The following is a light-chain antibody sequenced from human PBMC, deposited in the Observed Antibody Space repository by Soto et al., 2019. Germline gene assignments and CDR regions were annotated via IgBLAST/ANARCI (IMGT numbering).Light chain of an antibody. J-gene: IGKJ4*01. V-gene: IGKV3-20*01. Sequence: EIVLTQSPGTLSLSPGEGATISCRASQSVSSSYLAWYQQKPGQAPRLLIYGASSRATGIPDRFSGSGSGTDFTLTISRLEPEDFAVYYCQQYGSSPPDTFGGGTKVDIK. CDR2: GAS. CDR3: QQYGSSPPDT. CDR1: QSVSSSY.